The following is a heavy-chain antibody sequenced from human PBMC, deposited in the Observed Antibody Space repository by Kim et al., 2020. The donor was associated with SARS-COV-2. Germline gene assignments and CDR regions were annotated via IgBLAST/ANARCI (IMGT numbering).Heavy chain of an antibody. CDR2: IWYDGSKK. Sequence: GGSLRLSCAASGFTFSSYDMHWVRQAPGKGLEWVAGIWYDGSKKDYADSVKGRFTISRDNSKSLLYLQMNSVGGEDTAVYYCAKDRMVRGIIIDYFDYWGQGTLVTVSS. CDR1: GFTFSSYD. D-gene: IGHD3-10*01. V-gene: IGHV3-33*06. J-gene: IGHJ4*02. CDR3: AKDRMVRGIIIDYFDY.